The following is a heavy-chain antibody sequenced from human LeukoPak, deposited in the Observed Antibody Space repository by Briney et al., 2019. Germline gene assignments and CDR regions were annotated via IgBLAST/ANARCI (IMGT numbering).Heavy chain of an antibody. D-gene: IGHD2-2*01. CDR2: ISSSSSYI. V-gene: IGHV3-21*01. J-gene: IGHJ4*02. CDR1: GFPFSSYS. CDR3: ARGAPPAAMCFDY. Sequence: GGSLRLSCAASGFPFSSYSMNWVRQAPGKGLEWVSSISSSSSYIYYADSVKGRFTISRDNAKNSLYLQMNSLRAEDTAVYYCARGAPPAAMCFDYWGQGTLVTVSS.